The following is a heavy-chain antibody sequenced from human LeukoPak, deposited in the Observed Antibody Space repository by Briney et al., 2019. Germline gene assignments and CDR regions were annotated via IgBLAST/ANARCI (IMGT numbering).Heavy chain of an antibody. CDR2: INGYNGKT. CDR1: GYSFTNYG. J-gene: IGHJ4*02. D-gene: IGHD3-22*01. V-gene: IGHV1-18*01. CDR3: AREYRDYYDSSGNYLDY. Sequence: ASVKVSCKTSGYSFTNYGISWVRRAPGQGLEWMAWINGYNGKTNYARKLRDRVTLTIDTSTSTAYMELRTLRSDDTAVYYCAREYRDYYDSSGNYLDYWGQGTLVTVSS.